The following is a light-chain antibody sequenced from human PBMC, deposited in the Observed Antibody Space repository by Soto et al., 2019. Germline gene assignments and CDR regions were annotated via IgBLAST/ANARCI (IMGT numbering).Light chain of an antibody. CDR1: QSISSY. Sequence: DIQMTQSPSSLSASVGDRVTITCRASQSISSYLHWYQQKPGKAPKLLIYAASSLQSGVPSRFSGSGSGTDFTLTISSLQPEDFATYYCQQSDSTPLTFGGGTKVEIK. CDR3: QQSDSTPLT. J-gene: IGKJ4*01. V-gene: IGKV1-39*01. CDR2: AAS.